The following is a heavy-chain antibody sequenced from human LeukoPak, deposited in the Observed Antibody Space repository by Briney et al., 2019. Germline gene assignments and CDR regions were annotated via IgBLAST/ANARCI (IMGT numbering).Heavy chain of an antibody. Sequence: GGSLRLSCAASGFTFSSYAMSWVRQAPGKGLEWVSAISGSGGSTYYADSVKGRFTISRDNSKNTLYLQMSSLRAEDTAVYYCVNLAKFAGEDYWGQGTLVTVSS. V-gene: IGHV3-23*01. D-gene: IGHD3-10*01. CDR2: ISGSGGST. CDR3: VNLAKFAGEDY. CDR1: GFTFSSYA. J-gene: IGHJ4*02.